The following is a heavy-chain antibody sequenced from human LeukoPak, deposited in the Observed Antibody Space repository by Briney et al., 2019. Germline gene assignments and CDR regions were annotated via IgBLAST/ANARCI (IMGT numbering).Heavy chain of an antibody. J-gene: IGHJ4*02. CDR2: ISSSSSYI. CDR1: GFTFSSYS. CDR3: ARSKHCSSTSCYWDY. D-gene: IGHD2-2*01. Sequence: GGSLRLSCAASGFTFSSYSMNWVRQAPGKGLEWVSSISSSSSYIYYADSVKGRFTISRDNAKDSLYLQMNSLRAEDTAVYYCARSKHCSSTSCYWDYWGQGTLVTVSS. V-gene: IGHV3-21*01.